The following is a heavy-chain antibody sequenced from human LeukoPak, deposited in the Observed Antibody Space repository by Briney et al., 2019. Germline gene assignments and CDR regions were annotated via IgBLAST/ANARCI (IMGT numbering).Heavy chain of an antibody. CDR3: ARDKAVAGTLDY. D-gene: IGHD6-19*01. V-gene: IGHV3-21*01. J-gene: IGHJ4*02. CDR2: ISSSSSYI. Sequence: GGSLRLSCAASGFTFSSYSMNWVRQAPGKGREWVSSISSSSSYIYYADSVKGRFTISRDNAKNSLYLQMNSLRAEDTAVYYCARDKAVAGTLDYWGQGTLVTVSS. CDR1: GFTFSSYS.